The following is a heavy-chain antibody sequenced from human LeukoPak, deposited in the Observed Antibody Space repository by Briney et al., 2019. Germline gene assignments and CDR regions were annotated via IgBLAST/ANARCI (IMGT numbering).Heavy chain of an antibody. V-gene: IGHV4-34*01. CDR1: GGSFSGYY. Sequence: SETLSLTCAVYGGSFSGYYWSWIRQPPGKGLEWIGEINHSGSTYYNPSLKSRVTISVDTSKNQFSLKLSSVTAADTAVYYCAREQQLVLFYWGQGTLVTVSS. CDR3: AREQQLVLFY. D-gene: IGHD6-13*01. J-gene: IGHJ4*02. CDR2: INHSGST.